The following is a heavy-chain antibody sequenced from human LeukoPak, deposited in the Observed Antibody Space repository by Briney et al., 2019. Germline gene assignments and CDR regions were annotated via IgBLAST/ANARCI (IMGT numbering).Heavy chain of an antibody. Sequence: GGSLRLSCAASGFTFSSYWMSWVRQAPGKGLEWVANIKQDGSEKYYVDSVKGRFTISRDNAKNSLYLQMNSLRAEDTAVYYCARGPSSQIDYYYYYMDVWGKGTTVTVSS. CDR2: IKQDGSEK. CDR3: ARGPSSQIDYYYYYMDV. CDR1: GFTFSSYW. D-gene: IGHD2-21*01. J-gene: IGHJ6*03. V-gene: IGHV3-7*01.